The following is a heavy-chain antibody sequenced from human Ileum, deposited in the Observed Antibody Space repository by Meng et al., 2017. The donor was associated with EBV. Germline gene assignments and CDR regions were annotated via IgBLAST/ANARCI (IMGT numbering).Heavy chain of an antibody. CDR1: GYTFINHD. Sequence: VQVWQVGAEGKKPGASVKVSCKASGYTFINHDINWVRQAAGQGLESIGWMNSYTGNAGYAQKFRGRVTMTRDTSINTAYLEVISLTSEDTAVYYCARGSGAGGRDWFDPWGQGTLVTVSS. CDR3: ARGSGAGGRDWFDP. J-gene: IGHJ5*02. CDR2: MNSYTGNA. V-gene: IGHV1-8*01. D-gene: IGHD3-16*01.